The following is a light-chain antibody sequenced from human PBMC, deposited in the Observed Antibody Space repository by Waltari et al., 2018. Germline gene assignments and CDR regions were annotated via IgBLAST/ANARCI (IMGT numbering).Light chain of an antibody. J-gene: IGKJ1*01. V-gene: IGKV2D-29*01. CDR3: MQSAQFPWT. Sequence: EIVMTQTPLSLSVTPAQPASISCKSSQGLFHSDGETCLYWYLQKPRQPPQHLLHEVSNRFSGVPDSISGSASGTDVTLRVSRVGAEDVGVYYCMQSAQFPWTFGQGTKVEIK. CDR2: EVS. CDR1: QGLFHSDGETC.